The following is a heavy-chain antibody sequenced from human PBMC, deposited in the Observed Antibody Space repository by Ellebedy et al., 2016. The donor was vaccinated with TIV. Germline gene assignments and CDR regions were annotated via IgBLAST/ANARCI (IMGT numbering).Heavy chain of an antibody. CDR2: ISSSSSYI. V-gene: IGHV3-21*01. Sequence: GESLKISXAASGFTFSSYSMNWVRQAPGKGLEWVSSISSSSSYIYYADSVKGRFTISRDNAKNSLYLQMNSLRAEDTAVYYCARIGGTGYSSSWYTAYYYYMDVWGKGTTVTVSS. CDR1: GFTFSSYS. D-gene: IGHD6-13*01. J-gene: IGHJ6*03. CDR3: ARIGGTGYSSSWYTAYYYYMDV.